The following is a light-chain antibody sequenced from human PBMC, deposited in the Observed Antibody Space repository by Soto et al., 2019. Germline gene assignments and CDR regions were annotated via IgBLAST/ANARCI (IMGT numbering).Light chain of an antibody. J-gene: IGLJ1*01. V-gene: IGLV2-23*02. Sequence: QSVLTQPASVSGSPGQSITISCTGTSSDVGSYNLVSWYQQHPGKAPKLMIYEVSKRPSGVSNRFSGSKSGNTASLTISGLQAEDEADYYCCSYADIEGYVFGTGTKVTVL. CDR2: EVS. CDR1: SSDVGSYNL. CDR3: CSYADIEGYV.